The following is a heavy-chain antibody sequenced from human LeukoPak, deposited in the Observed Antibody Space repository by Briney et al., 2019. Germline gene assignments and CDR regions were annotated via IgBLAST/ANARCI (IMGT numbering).Heavy chain of an antibody. D-gene: IGHD3-10*01. CDR3: AKLAKYFYGSETYYFFEH. Sequence: GKSLRLSCAASGFSFTTYWMSWVRQAPGKGLEWVANIKQDGTEKYYVDSVKGRITISRDNAKNSLYLQMNSLRVEDTAVYYCAKLAKYFYGSETYYFFEHWGQGTPVTASS. CDR1: GFSFTTYW. J-gene: IGHJ4*02. V-gene: IGHV3-7*01. CDR2: IKQDGTEK.